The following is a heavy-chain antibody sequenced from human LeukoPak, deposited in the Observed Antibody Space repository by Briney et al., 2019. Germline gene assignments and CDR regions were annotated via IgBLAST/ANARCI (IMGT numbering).Heavy chain of an antibody. Sequence: SVKVSCKASGGTFSSFAISWVRQAPGQGLEWMGGIIPIFGTANYAQKFQGRVTITADESTSTAYMELSSLRSEDTAVYYCARDRLDYYGMDVWGQGTTVTVSS. J-gene: IGHJ6*02. CDR2: IIPIFGTA. CDR3: ARDRLDYYGMDV. CDR1: GGTFSSFA. V-gene: IGHV1-69*13.